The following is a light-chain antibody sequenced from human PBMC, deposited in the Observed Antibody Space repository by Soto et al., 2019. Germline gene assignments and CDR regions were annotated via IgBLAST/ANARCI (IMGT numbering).Light chain of an antibody. V-gene: IGKV3-11*01. CDR2: DAS. CDR1: QSVSSY. J-gene: IGKJ2*01. Sequence: EIVLTQSPATLSLSPGERATLSCRASQSVSSYLAWYQQKPGQAPRLLNYDASNRAPGIPARFSGSGSGTDFTLTISSLEPEDYAVYYCQQLSNLGQGNKLEIK. CDR3: QQLSN.